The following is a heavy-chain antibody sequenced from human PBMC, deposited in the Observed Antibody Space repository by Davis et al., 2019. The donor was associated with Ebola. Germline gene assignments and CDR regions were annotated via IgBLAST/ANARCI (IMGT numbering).Heavy chain of an antibody. Sequence: PGGSLRLSCAASGFTFSSYGMHWVRQAPGKGLEWVAVIWYDGSNKYYADSVKGRFTISRDNSKNTLYLQMNSLRAEDTAVYYCARDLHSGYGANWFDPWGQGTLVTVSS. J-gene: IGHJ5*02. V-gene: IGHV3-33*01. CDR1: GFTFSSYG. CDR3: ARDLHSGYGANWFDP. CDR2: IWYDGSNK. D-gene: IGHD5-12*01.